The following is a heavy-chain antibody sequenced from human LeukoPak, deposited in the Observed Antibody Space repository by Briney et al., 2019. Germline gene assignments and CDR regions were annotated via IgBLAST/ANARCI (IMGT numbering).Heavy chain of an antibody. Sequence: GGSETLSCAPSGLTFDSYAMDWVRHAPGKGFECLAFISDDGSQKYYADSVKGRFTISRDNTKNKLFLQMNSLRRDDTAVYDCAKERFATGYSYYQYNGMDVWGQGTTVTVSS. CDR1: GLTFDSYA. CDR2: ISDDGSQK. CDR3: AKERFATGYSYYQYNGMDV. J-gene: IGHJ6*02. D-gene: IGHD3-9*01. V-gene: IGHV3-30*02.